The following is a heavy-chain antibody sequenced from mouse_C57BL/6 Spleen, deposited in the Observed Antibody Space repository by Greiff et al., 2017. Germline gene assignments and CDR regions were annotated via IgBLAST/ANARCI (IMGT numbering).Heavy chain of an antibody. CDR2: IDPENGDT. J-gene: IGHJ4*01. CDR1: GFNINDDY. V-gene: IGHV14-4*01. CDR3: TTWWYYGSSYENAMDY. Sequence: EVKLLQSGAELVRPGASVKLSCTASGFNINDDYMHWVKQRPEQGLEWIGWIDPENGDTEYASKFQGKATITADTSSNTAYLQLSSLTSEDTAVYYCTTWWYYGSSYENAMDYWGQGTSVTVSS. D-gene: IGHD1-1*01.